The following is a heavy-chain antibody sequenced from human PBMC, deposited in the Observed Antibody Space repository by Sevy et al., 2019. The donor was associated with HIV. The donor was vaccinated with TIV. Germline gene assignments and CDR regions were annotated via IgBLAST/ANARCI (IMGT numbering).Heavy chain of an antibody. V-gene: IGHV3-33*01. CDR2: IWYDGSNK. CDR3: ARGSLYSSGWSESLDY. Sequence: SLRLSCVASGFTFGTYGMDWVRQAPGKGLEWVAVIWYDGSNKYYGDSVKGRFTISRDNSKNTLYLQMNSLRAEDTAVYYCARGSLYSSGWSESLDYWGQGTLVTVSS. CDR1: GFTFGTYG. D-gene: IGHD6-19*01. J-gene: IGHJ4*02.